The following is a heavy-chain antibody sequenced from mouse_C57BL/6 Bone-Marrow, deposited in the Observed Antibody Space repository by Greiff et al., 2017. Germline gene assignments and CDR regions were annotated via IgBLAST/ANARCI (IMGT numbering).Heavy chain of an antibody. CDR2: INPSTGGT. J-gene: IGHJ2*01. CDR3: ARSPFYYGYDD. V-gene: IGHV1-42*01. CDR1: GYSFTGYY. D-gene: IGHD2-2*01. Sequence: VQLQQSGPELVKPGASVKISCKASGYSFTGYYMNWVKQSPEKSLEWIGEINPSTGGTTYNQKFKAKATLTVDKSSSTAYMQLKSLTSEDSAVYYCARSPFYYGYDDWGQGTTLTVSS.